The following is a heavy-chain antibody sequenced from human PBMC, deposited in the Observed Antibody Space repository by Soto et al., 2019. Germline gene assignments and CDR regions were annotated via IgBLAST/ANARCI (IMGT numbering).Heavy chain of an antibody. Sequence: GASVKVSCKASGYTFTSYDMSWVRQATGQGLEWMGWMNPDSGDTGSAQRFQGRVTLTRNTSIRTAYMELSSLRSEDTAVYYCARGRRDYYDSGDWVPSGHWGQGTLVTVSS. CDR3: ARGRRDYYDSGDWVPSGH. D-gene: IGHD3-22*01. CDR2: MNPDSGDT. CDR1: GYTFTSYD. V-gene: IGHV1-8*01. J-gene: IGHJ4*02.